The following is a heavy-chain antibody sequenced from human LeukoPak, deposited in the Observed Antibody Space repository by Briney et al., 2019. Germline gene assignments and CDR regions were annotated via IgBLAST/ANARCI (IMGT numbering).Heavy chain of an antibody. CDR3: ARDSAIYRYCSSTSCQTHNYYYYGMDV. V-gene: IGHV1-18*01. CDR1: GYTFTSYG. CDR2: ISAYNGNT. J-gene: IGHJ6*02. Sequence: ASVKVSCKASGYTFTSYGISWVRQAPGQGLEWMGWISAYNGNTNYAQKLQGRVTMTTDTSTSTAYMELRSLRSDDTAVYYCARDSAIYRYCSSTSCQTHNYYYYGMDVWGQGTTVTVSS. D-gene: IGHD2-2*01.